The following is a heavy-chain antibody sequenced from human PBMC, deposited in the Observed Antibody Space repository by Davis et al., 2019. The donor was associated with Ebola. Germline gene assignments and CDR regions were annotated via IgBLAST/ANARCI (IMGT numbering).Heavy chain of an antibody. CDR1: GFTFSNAW. CDR2: IKQDGSEK. Sequence: PGGSLRLSCAASGFTFSNAWLTWVRQAPGKGLEWVANIKQDGSEKYYVDSVKGRFTVSRDNAKNSLYLQMNSLRAEDTAVYYCARVPAAAGRGDNWLDPWGQGTLVTVSS. CDR3: ARVPAAAGRGDNWLDP. V-gene: IGHV3-7*01. D-gene: IGHD6-13*01. J-gene: IGHJ5*02.